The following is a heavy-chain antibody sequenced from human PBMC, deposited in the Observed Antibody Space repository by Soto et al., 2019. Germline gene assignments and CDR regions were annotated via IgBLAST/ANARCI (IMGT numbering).Heavy chain of an antibody. V-gene: IGHV4-38-2*02. CDR3: ARDHHSSGWYSY. D-gene: IGHD6-19*01. Sequence: PSETLSLTCAVSGYSISSDYYWGWIRQPPGKGLEWIGAIYHSGSTSYNPSLKSRVTISVDMSKNQFSLKLSSVTAADTAVYYCARDHHSSGWYSYWGQGTLVTVSS. J-gene: IGHJ4*02. CDR2: IYHSGST. CDR1: GYSISSDYY.